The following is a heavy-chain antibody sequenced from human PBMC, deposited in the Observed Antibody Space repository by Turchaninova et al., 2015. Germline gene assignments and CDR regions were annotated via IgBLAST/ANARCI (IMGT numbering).Heavy chain of an antibody. Sequence: QVQLQESGPGLVKPSETLSLTCTVSGGSISSYYWSWIRQPTGKGREYIGSVHYSGSTDYYPPLTRRVTVSXXXPKXXFSLXLTSVXXADXAXYFCGRFXXXAVPGYGNNXHYLXXWGKGTTVTXSS. CDR3: GRFXXXAVPGYGNNXHYLXX. V-gene: IGHV4-59*01. CDR1: GGSISSYY. CDR2: VHYSGST. D-gene: IGHD6-19*01. J-gene: IGHJ6*03.